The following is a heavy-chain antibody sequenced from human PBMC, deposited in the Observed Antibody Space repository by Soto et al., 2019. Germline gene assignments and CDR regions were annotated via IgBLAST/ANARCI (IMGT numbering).Heavy chain of an antibody. D-gene: IGHD1-26*01. Sequence: QVQLVEAGGGVVQPGRSLSLSCAAASGFSFSRNDMHWVRQAPGKGLEWVAVISSDGRNIYFADSVKGRFTVSRDNSKNTMYLQMNSLRAEDTAVYHCARVGWDLAAFDGLDIWGQGTMVTVSS. V-gene: IGHV3-30*03. CDR2: ISSDGRNI. J-gene: IGHJ3*02. CDR3: ARVGWDLAAFDGLDI. CDR1: GFSFSRND.